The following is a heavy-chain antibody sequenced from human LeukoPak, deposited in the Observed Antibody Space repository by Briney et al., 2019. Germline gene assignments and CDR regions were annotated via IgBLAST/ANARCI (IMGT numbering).Heavy chain of an antibody. CDR2: ISGSGGST. J-gene: IGHJ1*01. Sequence: GGSLRLSCAASGFTFSSYAMSWVRQAPGKGLEWGSAISGSGGSTYYADSVKGRFTISRDNTKNTLYLEMNRLKTEETAVYYCTTDLDIVGDWAQGTLLTVSS. D-gene: IGHD2-15*01. CDR1: GFTFSSYA. V-gene: IGHV3-23*01. CDR3: TTDLDIVGD.